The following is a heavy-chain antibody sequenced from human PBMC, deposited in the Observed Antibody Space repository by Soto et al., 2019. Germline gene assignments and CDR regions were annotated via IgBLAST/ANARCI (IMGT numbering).Heavy chain of an antibody. D-gene: IGHD6-13*01. J-gene: IGHJ6*02. CDR2: IIPIFGTA. CDR3: ARDGGNLARGIAAAGIYYYYYYGMDV. CDR1: GGTFSSYA. V-gene: IGHV1-69*13. Sequence: GASVKVSCKASGGTFSSYAISWVRQAPGQGLEWMGGIIPIFGTANYAQKLQGRVTITADESTSTAYMELSSLRSEDTAVYYCARDGGNLARGIAAAGIYYYYYYGMDVWGQGTTVTVSS.